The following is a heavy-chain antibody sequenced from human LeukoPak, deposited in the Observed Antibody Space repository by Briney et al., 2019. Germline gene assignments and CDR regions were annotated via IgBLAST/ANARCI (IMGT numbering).Heavy chain of an antibody. CDR2: IYYSGST. CDR1: GGFISSYY. Sequence: PSETLSLTCTVSGGFISSYYWSWIRQPPGKGLEWIGYIYYSGSTNYNPSLKSRVTISVDTSKNQFSLKLSSVTAADTAVYYCARVNWWNDILTGYYSPYYYFDYWGQGTLVTVSS. J-gene: IGHJ4*02. CDR3: ARVNWWNDILTGYYSPYYYFDY. V-gene: IGHV4-59*01. D-gene: IGHD3-9*01.